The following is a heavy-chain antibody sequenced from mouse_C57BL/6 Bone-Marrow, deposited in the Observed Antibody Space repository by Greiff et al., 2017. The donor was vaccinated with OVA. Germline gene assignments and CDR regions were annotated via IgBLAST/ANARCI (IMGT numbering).Heavy chain of an antibody. CDR1: GYTFTSYT. D-gene: IGHD1-1*01. CDR3: ARSTVVAHYYAMDY. V-gene: IGHV1-4*01. J-gene: IGHJ4*01. Sequence: QVQLKESGAELARPGASVKMSCKASGYTFTSYTMHWVKQRPGQGLEWIGYINPSSGYTKYNQKFKDKATLTADKSSSTAYMQLSSLTSEDSAVYYCARSTVVAHYYAMDYWGQGTSVTVSS. CDR2: INPSSGYT.